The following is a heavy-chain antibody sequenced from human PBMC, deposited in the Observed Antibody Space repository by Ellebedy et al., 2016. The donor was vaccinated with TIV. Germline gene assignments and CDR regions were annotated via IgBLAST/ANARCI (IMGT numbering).Heavy chain of an antibody. J-gene: IGHJ4*02. V-gene: IGHV1-69*13. CDR3: ATNRVWFGELLPPDY. Sequence: SVKVSCXASGGTFSSYTISWVRQAPGQGLEWMGGIILIFGTANYAQKFQGRVTITADESTSTAYMELSSLRSEDTAVYYCATNRVWFGELLPPDYWGQGTLVTVSS. CDR1: GGTFSSYT. D-gene: IGHD3-10*01. CDR2: IILIFGTA.